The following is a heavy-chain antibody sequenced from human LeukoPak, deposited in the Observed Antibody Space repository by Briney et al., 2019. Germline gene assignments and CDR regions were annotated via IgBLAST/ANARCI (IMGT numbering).Heavy chain of an antibody. V-gene: IGHV3-21*01. CDR2: ISDDSNYI. D-gene: IGHD3-16*01. Sequence: GGSLRLSCAASGFTFSTYSGNWIRQAPGKGLEWVSSISDDSNYIFYADSVKGRFTISRDNAKNSLYLQMNSLTAEDSAVYYCVGHSDYWGQGTLVTVSS. J-gene: IGHJ4*02. CDR1: GFTFSTYS. CDR3: VGHSDY.